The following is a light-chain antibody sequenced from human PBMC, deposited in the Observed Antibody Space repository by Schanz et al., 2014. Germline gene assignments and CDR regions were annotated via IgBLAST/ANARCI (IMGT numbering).Light chain of an antibody. CDR2: ANH. CDR1: SSNIGAPYD. V-gene: IGLV1-40*01. CDR3: AAWDDSFWV. J-gene: IGLJ3*02. Sequence: QSALTQPPSVSGAPGQRVTISCTGSSSNIGAPYDVHWYQQLPGTAPKLLIFANHNRASGVPDRFSGSKSGASASLAITGLQAEDETDYYCAAWDDSFWVFGGGTKVTVL.